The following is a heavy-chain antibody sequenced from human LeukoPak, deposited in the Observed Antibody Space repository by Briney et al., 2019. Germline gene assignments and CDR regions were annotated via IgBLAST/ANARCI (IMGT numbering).Heavy chain of an antibody. Sequence: SGGSLRLSCAASGFIFSSYAMSWVRQAPGKGLEWISAISVSDTTYYADSVKGRFTISRDNSKNTLYLQMNSLRAEDTAVYYCALSGGSNWYGLECWGQGTLVNVSS. CDR1: GFIFSSYA. J-gene: IGHJ4*02. CDR2: ISVSDTT. D-gene: IGHD6-13*01. V-gene: IGHV3-23*01. CDR3: ALSGGSNWYGLEC.